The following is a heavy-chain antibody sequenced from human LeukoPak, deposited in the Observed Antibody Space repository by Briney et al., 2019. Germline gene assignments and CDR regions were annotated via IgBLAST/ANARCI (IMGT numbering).Heavy chain of an antibody. J-gene: IGHJ4*02. V-gene: IGHV1-69*13. D-gene: IGHD5-18*01. Sequence: ASVKVSCEASGGTFSSYAISWVRQAPGQGLEWMGGIIPIFGTANYAQKFQGRVTITADESTSTAYMELSSLRSEDTAVYYCARDRTGYSYGYVIDYWGQGTLVTVSS. CDR3: ARDRTGYSYGYVIDY. CDR2: IIPIFGTA. CDR1: GGTFSSYA.